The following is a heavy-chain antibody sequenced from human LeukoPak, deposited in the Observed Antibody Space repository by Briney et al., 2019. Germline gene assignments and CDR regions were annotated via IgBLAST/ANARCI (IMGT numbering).Heavy chain of an antibody. CDR1: GGSFSGYY. CDR2: IYYSGST. CDR3: ARGPDYDFWSGYSTPYYFGY. D-gene: IGHD3-3*01. J-gene: IGHJ4*02. Sequence: PSETLSLTCAVYGGSFSGYYWSWIRQPPGKGLEWIGYIYYSGSTNYNPSLKSRVTISVDTSKNQFSLKLSSVTAADTAVYYCARGPDYDFWSGYSTPYYFGYWGLGTLVTVSS. V-gene: IGHV4-59*01.